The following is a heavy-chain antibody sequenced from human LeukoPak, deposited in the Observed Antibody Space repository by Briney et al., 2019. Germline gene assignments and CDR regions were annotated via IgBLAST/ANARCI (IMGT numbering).Heavy chain of an antibody. D-gene: IGHD7-27*01. CDR2: ISSSSSYI. J-gene: IGHJ4*02. V-gene: IGHV3-21*01. CDR3: ARYEVTGDDY. Sequence: PGGSLRLSCAASGFTFSSYSMNWVRQAPGKGLEWVSSISSSSSYIYYADSVKGRFTISRDNAKNSLYLQMSSLRAEDTAVYYCARYEVTGDDYWGQGTLVTVSS. CDR1: GFTFSSYS.